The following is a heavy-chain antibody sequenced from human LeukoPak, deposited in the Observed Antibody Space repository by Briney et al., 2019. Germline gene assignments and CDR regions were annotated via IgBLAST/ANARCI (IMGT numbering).Heavy chain of an antibody. J-gene: IGHJ6*02. CDR2: ISGSGGST. D-gene: IGHD1-1*01. CDR1: GFTFSSYA. Sequence: GGSLRLSCAASGFTFSSYAMSWVRQAPGEGLEWVSAISGSGGSTYYADSVKGRFTISRDNSKNTLYLQMNSLRAEDTAVYYCAKEGTDPLNEIPDYYGMDVWGQGTTVTVSS. V-gene: IGHV3-23*01. CDR3: AKEGTDPLNEIPDYYGMDV.